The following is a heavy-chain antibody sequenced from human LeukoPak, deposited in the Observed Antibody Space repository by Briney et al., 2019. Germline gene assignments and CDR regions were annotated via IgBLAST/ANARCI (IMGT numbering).Heavy chain of an antibody. CDR2: ISSSSSYI. CDR3: ASGYCSGGSCYGVY. J-gene: IGHJ4*02. V-gene: IGHV3-21*01. Sequence: GGSLRLSCAASGFTFSSYSMNWVRQAPGKGLEWVSSISSSSSYIYYADSVKGRFTISRDNAKNSLYLQMNSLRAEDTAVYYCASGYCSGGSCYGVYWGQGTLVTVSS. CDR1: GFTFSSYS. D-gene: IGHD2-15*01.